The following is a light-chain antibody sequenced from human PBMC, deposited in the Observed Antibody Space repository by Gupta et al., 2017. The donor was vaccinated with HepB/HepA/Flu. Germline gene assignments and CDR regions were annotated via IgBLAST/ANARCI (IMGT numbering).Light chain of an antibody. J-gene: IGLJ1*01. Sequence: QSALTQPRSVSGSPGQSVTISCTGTSSDVGAYNHVSWYQHHPGKAPKILIYDVNQWPAGAPDRFSGSKSGNTASLTISGRQAEDEADYYRCSYAGPDTYVFGTGTKVTVL. CDR1: SSDVGAYNH. CDR3: CSYAGPDTYV. V-gene: IGLV2-11*01. CDR2: DVN.